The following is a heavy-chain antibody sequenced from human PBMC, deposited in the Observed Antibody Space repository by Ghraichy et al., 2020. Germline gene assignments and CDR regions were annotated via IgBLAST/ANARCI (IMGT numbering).Heavy chain of an antibody. CDR1: GASISGTHFC. J-gene: IGHJ4*02. Sequence: SETLSLTCTVSGASISGTHFCWTWIRQPAGKGLEWIGRIYTTGDTNYNPSLKRRVTMAVDPTKNQFSLKLSPVTAADTAFYYCARATLDSGGTSLAGGFDYWGQGTLVTVSS. D-gene: IGHD4-23*01. V-gene: IGHV4-61*02. CDR3: ARATLDSGGTSLAGGFDY. CDR2: IYTTGDT.